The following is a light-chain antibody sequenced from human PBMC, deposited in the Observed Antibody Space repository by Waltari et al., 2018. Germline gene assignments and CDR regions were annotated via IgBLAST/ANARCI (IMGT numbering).Light chain of an antibody. V-gene: IGKV3-20*01. Sequence: EIVLTQSPGPLSLSPGERATLACRASQSVGRSLAWYQQKPGQAPRLLIYDASRRATGIPDRFSGSGSGTDFSLTISRLEPEDFAVYYCQHYVRLPATFGQGTKVEI. CDR2: DAS. CDR1: QSVGRS. CDR3: QHYVRLPAT. J-gene: IGKJ1*01.